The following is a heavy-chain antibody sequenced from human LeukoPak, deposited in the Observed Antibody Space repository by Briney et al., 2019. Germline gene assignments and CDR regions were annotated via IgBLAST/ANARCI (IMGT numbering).Heavy chain of an antibody. D-gene: IGHD3-22*01. V-gene: IGHV1-18*01. Sequence: ASVKVSCKASGYTFTSYGISWVRQAPGQGLEWMGWISAYNGNTNYAQKLQGRVTMTTDTSTSTAYMELRSLRSDDTAVYYCARVDYYDSRGPTDYWGQGTLVTVSS. CDR2: ISAYNGNT. CDR3: ARVDYYDSRGPTDY. J-gene: IGHJ4*02. CDR1: GYTFTSYG.